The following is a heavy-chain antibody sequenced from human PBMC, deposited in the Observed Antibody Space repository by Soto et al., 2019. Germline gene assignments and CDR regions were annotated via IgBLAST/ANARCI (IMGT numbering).Heavy chain of an antibody. CDR2: IIPAFGTV. Sequence: QVQLVQSGAEMRKPGSSVKVSCKASGGTFSSYGLSWVRQAPGQGLEWMGGIIPAFGTVEYAQKFQGRVTITADESTTTAYMELSSLRSGDTAVYYCARDVGYTSGSGHRIWGQGTVVTVSS. D-gene: IGHD5-18*01. CDR3: ARDVGYTSGSGHRI. CDR1: GGTFSSYG. V-gene: IGHV1-69*01. J-gene: IGHJ4*03.